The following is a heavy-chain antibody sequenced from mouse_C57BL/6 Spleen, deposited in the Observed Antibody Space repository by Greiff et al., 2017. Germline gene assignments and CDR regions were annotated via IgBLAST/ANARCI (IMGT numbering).Heavy chain of an antibody. V-gene: IGHV1-69*01. CDR2: IDPSDSYT. D-gene: IGHD1-1*01. CDR3: ARRGGSSYYAMDY. Sequence: QVQLQQPGAELVMPGASVKLSCKASGYTFTSYWMHWVKQRPGQGLEWIGEIDPSDSYTNYNQKFKGKSTLTVDKSSSTAYMQLSSLPSEDSAVYYCARRGGSSYYAMDYWGQGTSVTVSS. CDR1: GYTFTSYW. J-gene: IGHJ4*01.